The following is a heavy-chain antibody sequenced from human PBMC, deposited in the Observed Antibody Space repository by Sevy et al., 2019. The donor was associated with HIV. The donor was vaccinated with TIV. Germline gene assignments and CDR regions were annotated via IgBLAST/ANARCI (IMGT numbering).Heavy chain of an antibody. CDR2: IYSGEYT. D-gene: IGHD1-26*01. CDR1: GFTVSSKY. CDR3: ATTSTPLYYYALDV. Sequence: GGSLRLSCAASGFTVSSKYMSWVRQAPGKGLEWVSVIYSGEYTYYADSVMGRFTISRDISKNTLNLEMNNLRAEDTAIYYCATTSTPLYYYALDVWGQGTTVTVSS. V-gene: IGHV3-53*01. J-gene: IGHJ6*02.